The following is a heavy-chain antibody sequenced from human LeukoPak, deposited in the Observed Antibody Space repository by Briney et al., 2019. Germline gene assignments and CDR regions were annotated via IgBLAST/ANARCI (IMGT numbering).Heavy chain of an antibody. Sequence: SETVSLTCTVSGGSISSSSYYWGWIRQPPGKGLEWIGSIYYSGSTYYNPSLKSRVTISVDTSKNQFSLKLSSVTAADTAVYYCARGRSGWYRVDYWGQGTLVTVSS. CDR2: IYYSGST. J-gene: IGHJ4*02. V-gene: IGHV4-39*07. D-gene: IGHD6-19*01. CDR1: GGSISSSSYY. CDR3: ARGRSGWYRVDY.